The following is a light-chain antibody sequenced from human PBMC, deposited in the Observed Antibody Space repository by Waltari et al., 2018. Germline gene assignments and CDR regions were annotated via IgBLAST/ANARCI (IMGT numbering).Light chain of an antibody. CDR2: QAS. V-gene: IGKV1-5*03. CDR3: QQYHTYFCT. J-gene: IGKJ3*01. CDR1: QSITIW. Sequence: DIQMTQSPSTLSASVGDRVTITCRVSQSITIWLSWYQQKPGKAPKLLIYQASTLESSVPSRFSGRGSGTDVTLTISSLQPDDSATYYCQQYHTYFCTFGPGTKVDIK.